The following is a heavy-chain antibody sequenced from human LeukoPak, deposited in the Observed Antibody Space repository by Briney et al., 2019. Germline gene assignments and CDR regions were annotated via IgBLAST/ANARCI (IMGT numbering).Heavy chain of an antibody. V-gene: IGHV2-70*01. J-gene: IGHJ4*02. D-gene: IGHD5-12*01. CDR1: GFSLSTSGMC. CDR3: ARMPWLRNYFDY. CDR2: IDWDDDK. Sequence: SGPALVKPTQTLTLTCTFSGFSLSTSGMCGCWIRQPPGKALASLALIDWDDDKYYRTSLKTRLTTSKDTSKNQVVLTMTNMDPVDTASYYCARMPWLRNYFDYWGQGTLVTVSS.